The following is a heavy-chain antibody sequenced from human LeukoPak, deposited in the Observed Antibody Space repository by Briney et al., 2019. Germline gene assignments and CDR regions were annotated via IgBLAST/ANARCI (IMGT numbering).Heavy chain of an antibody. CDR1: GGSISSGSYY. J-gene: IGHJ6*02. D-gene: IGHD2-2*02. Sequence: KPSQTLSLTCTVSGGSISSGSYYWSWLRQPAGKGLEWIGRIYTSGSTNYNPSLKSRVTISVDTSKNQFSLKLSSVTAADTAVYYCARDYCSSTSCYTGYYYYGMDVWGQGTTVTVSS. CDR2: IYTSGST. V-gene: IGHV4-61*02. CDR3: ARDYCSSTSCYTGYYYYGMDV.